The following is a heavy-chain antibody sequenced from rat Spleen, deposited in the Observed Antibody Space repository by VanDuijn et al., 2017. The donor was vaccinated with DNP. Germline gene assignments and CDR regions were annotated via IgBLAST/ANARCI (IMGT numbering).Heavy chain of an antibody. CDR2: ISPSGGNT. Sequence: EVQLVESGGDLVQPGRSLKLSCVASGFTFSSYWMYWIRQAPGKGLEWVASISPSGGNTYYRDSVQGRFTISRDNAKSTLYLQMNSLRSEDTATYYCTRTPLTTVVTYYFDYWGQGVMVTVSS. D-gene: IGHD1-1*01. V-gene: IGHV5-31*01. CDR3: TRTPLTTVVTYYFDY. CDR1: GFTFSSYW. J-gene: IGHJ2*01.